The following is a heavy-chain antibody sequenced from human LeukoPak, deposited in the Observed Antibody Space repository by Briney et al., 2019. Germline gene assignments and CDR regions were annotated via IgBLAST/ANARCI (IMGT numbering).Heavy chain of an antibody. CDR2: IYPGDSDT. Sequence: GESLKISCKGSGYSFTSYWIGWVRQMPGKGLEWMGIIYPGDSDTRYSPSFQGQVTISADKSISTAYLQWSSLKASDTAMYYCARGPYYYDSSGYYYGGDYWGQGTLVTVSS. CDR3: ARGPYYYDSSGYYYGGDY. CDR1: GYSFTSYW. V-gene: IGHV5-51*01. J-gene: IGHJ4*02. D-gene: IGHD3-22*01.